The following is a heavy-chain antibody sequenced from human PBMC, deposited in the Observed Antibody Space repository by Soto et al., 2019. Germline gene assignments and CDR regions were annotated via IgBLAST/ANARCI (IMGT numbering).Heavy chain of an antibody. CDR1: SGSISSSNW. V-gene: IGHV4-4*02. CDR3: AREKDLGSKLFDY. D-gene: IGHD1-26*01. J-gene: IGHJ4*02. Sequence: QVQLQESGPGLVKPSGTLSLTCAFSSGSISSSNWWRWVRQPPGKGLEWIGEIYHSGSTTYNPSLKSRVTISVDKAKNQFSLKLSSVTAADTAVYYCAREKDLGSKLFDYWGQGTLVTVSS. CDR2: IYHSGST.